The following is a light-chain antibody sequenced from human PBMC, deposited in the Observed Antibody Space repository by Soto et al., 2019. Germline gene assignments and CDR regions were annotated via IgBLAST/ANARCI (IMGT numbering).Light chain of an antibody. CDR3: QQSYSIPWT. V-gene: IGKV1-39*01. Sequence: DIQMTQSPSSLSASVGDRVTITCRASQSIRSNLNWYQQKPGKAPKLLIYAASSLQSGVPSRFSGSGSGTDFTLTISSLQPEDFVTYYCQQSYSIPWTFGQGTKVEIK. CDR1: QSIRSN. J-gene: IGKJ1*01. CDR2: AAS.